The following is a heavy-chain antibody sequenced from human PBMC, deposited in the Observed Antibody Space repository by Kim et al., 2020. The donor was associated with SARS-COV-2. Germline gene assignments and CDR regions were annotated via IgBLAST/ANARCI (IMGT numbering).Heavy chain of an antibody. Sequence: ASVKVSCKVSGYTFTELSMHWVRQAPGKGLEWMGGFDPEDGETIYAQKFQGRVTMTEDTSTDTAYMELSSLRSEDTAVYYCATDFPNYYDSSDYTGAFVIWGQGTMVTVSA. D-gene: IGHD3-22*01. CDR1: GYTFTELS. J-gene: IGHJ3*02. CDR2: FDPEDGET. V-gene: IGHV1-24*01. CDR3: ATDFPNYYDSSDYTGAFVI.